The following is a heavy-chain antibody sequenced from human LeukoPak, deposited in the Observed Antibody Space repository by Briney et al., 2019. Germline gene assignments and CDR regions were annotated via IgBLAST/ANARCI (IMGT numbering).Heavy chain of an antibody. D-gene: IGHD2-2*01. CDR2: ISSSGSTI. CDR3: ARELVLGYCSSTSCSRYGMDV. Sequence: LSLTCTASGFTVSSNYMSWVRQAPGKGLEWVSYISSSGSTIYYADSVKGRFTISRDNAKNSLYLQMNSLRAEDTAVYYCARELVLGYCSSTSCSRYGMDVWGQGTTVTVSS. V-gene: IGHV3-11*04. J-gene: IGHJ6*02. CDR1: GFTVSSNY.